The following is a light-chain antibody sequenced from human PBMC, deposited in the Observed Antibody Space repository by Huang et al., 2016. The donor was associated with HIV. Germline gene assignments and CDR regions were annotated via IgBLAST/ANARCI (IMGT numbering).Light chain of an antibody. CDR3: RQRSNWPLT. CDR1: QSVTSY. Sequence: EIALTQSPATLSLSPGERATLSCRASQSVTSYLAWYQQKPGQAPRLLIYDASHRAAGIPARFSGSGSGTDFTPSISSLEPEDFAVYYCRQRSNWPLTFGGGTKVEIK. V-gene: IGKV3-11*01. J-gene: IGKJ4*01. CDR2: DAS.